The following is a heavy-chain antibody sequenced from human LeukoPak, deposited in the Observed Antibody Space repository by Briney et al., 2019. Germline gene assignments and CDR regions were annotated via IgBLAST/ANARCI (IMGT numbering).Heavy chain of an antibody. CDR2: ISYDGSNK. D-gene: IGHD2-15*01. CDR3: ARVGTDIGYGMDV. Sequence: GGSLRLSCAASGFTFSSYGMHWVRQAPGKGLEWVAVISYDGSNKYYADSVKGRFTISRDNSKNTLYLQMNSLRADDTAVYYCARVGTDIGYGMDVWGQGTTVTVSS. V-gene: IGHV3-30*03. J-gene: IGHJ6*02. CDR1: GFTFSSYG.